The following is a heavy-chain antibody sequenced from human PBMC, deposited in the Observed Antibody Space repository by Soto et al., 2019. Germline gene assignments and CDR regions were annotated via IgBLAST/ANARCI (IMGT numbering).Heavy chain of an antibody. CDR1: GFTFSSYG. D-gene: IGHD6-19*01. CDR2: ISYDGRNK. Sequence: PGGSLRLSCAASGFTFSSYGMHWVRQAPGKGLEWVAVISYDGRNKYYADAVKGRFTISRDNSKNTLYLQMSSLGAEDTAVYYCVKDGSSGWPYFYDMDVWGQGTTVTVSS. CDR3: VKDGSSGWPYFYDMDV. J-gene: IGHJ6*01. V-gene: IGHV3-30*18.